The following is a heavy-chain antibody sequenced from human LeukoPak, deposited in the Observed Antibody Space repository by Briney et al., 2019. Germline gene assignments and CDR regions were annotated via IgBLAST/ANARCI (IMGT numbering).Heavy chain of an antibody. D-gene: IGHD4-17*01. CDR2: SSNDGQKT. J-gene: IGHJ3*01. CDR1: GFTLSYYG. V-gene: IGHV3-30*18. Sequence: GGSDRLSCEASGFTLSYYGMHWVSQAPGKGLEWVAGSSNDGQKTSYADSVRGRFIISRDNSRNTLSLQMDSLRVEDTALYHCAKVTTLHMGEFDFWGQSTIVPVSS. CDR3: AKVTTLHMGEFDF.